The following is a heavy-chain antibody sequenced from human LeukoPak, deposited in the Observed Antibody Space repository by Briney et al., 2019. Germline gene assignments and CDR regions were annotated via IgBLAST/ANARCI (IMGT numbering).Heavy chain of an antibody. V-gene: IGHV4-39*07. Sequence: PSETLSLTCTVSGGSISSGSYFWGWIRQPPGKGLEWIGSIYYSGSTYYNPSLKSRVTISIDTSKNQFSLKLKSVTAADTAVYYCARVGFATPYFDYWGQGALVAVSS. D-gene: IGHD2-2*03. J-gene: IGHJ4*02. CDR2: IYYSGST. CDR1: GGSISSGSYF. CDR3: ARVGFATPYFDY.